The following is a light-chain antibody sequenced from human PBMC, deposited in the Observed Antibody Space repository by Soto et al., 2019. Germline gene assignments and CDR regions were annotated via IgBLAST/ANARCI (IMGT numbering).Light chain of an antibody. V-gene: IGKV3-15*01. CDR1: QSVSSN. Sequence: EIVMTQSPATLSVSPGERATLSCRASQSVSSNLAWYQQKPGQAPRLLIYGASTKATGIPARFSGSGSGTEFTLTISILQSEDFAVYYCQQYNNWPPLTFGGETKVEIK. J-gene: IGKJ4*01. CDR2: GAS. CDR3: QQYNNWPPLT.